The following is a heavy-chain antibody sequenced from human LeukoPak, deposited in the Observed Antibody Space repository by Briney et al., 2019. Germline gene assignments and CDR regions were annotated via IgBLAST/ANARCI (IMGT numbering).Heavy chain of an antibody. CDR1: GYTFTSYY. CDR3: ARGNNWYYYDSSGYYNWFDP. D-gene: IGHD3-22*01. J-gene: IGHJ5*02. CDR2: INPSGGST. Sequence: ASVKVSCKASGYTFTSYYMHWVRQAPGQGLEWVGIINPSGGSTSYAQKFQGRVTMTRDMSTSTAYMELSSLRSEDTAVYYCARGNNWYYYDSSGYYNWFDPWGQGTLVTVSS. V-gene: IGHV1-46*01.